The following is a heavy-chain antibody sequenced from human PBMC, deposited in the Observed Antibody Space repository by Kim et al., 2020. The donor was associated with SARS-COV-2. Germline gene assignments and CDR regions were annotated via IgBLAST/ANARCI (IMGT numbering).Heavy chain of an antibody. J-gene: IGHJ6*02. CDR2: ISYDGSNK. V-gene: IGHV3-30*18. CDR1: GFTFSSYG. Sequence: GGSLRLSCAASGFTFSSYGMHWVRQAPGKGLEWVAVISYDGSNKYYADSVKGRFTISRDNSKNTLYLQMNSLRAEDTAVYYCAKEAATVTLEEGYYGMDVWGQGTTVTVSS. D-gene: IGHD4-17*01. CDR3: AKEAATVTLEEGYYGMDV.